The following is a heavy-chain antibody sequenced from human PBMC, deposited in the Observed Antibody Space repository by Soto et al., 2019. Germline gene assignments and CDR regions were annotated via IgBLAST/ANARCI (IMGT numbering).Heavy chain of an antibody. CDR2: ISGSGGST. CDR3: AKDRIGSGGYDFFDY. J-gene: IGHJ4*02. CDR1: GFTFSSYG. D-gene: IGHD5-12*01. V-gene: IGHV3-23*01. Sequence: EVQLLESGGGLVQPGGSLRLSCAASGFTFSSYGMSWVRQAPGKGLEWVSAISGSGGSTYYADSVKGRFTISRDNSKNPLYLQMNSLRAEDTAVYYCAKDRIGSGGYDFFDYWGQGTLVTVSS.